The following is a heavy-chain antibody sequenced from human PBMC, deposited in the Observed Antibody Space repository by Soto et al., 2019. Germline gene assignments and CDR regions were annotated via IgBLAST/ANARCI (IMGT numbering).Heavy chain of an antibody. V-gene: IGHV1-69*13. CDR3: ARTQGYCSGGSCYWRGYFDY. CDR2: IIPIFGTA. J-gene: IGHJ4*02. CDR1: GGTFSSYA. D-gene: IGHD2-15*01. Sequence: SVKVSCKASGGTFSSYAISCVRQAPGQGLEWMGGIIPIFGTANYAQKFQGRVTITADESTSTAYMELSSLRSEDTAVYYCARTQGYCSGGSCYWRGYFDYWGQGTLVTVSS.